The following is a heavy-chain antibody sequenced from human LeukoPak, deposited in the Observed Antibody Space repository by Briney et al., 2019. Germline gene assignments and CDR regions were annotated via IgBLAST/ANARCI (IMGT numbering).Heavy chain of an antibody. D-gene: IGHD3-10*01. CDR2: IIPILGIA. V-gene: IGHV1-69*04. J-gene: IGHJ5*02. Sequence: ASVKVSCKASGGTLSSYAISWVRQAPGQGLEWMGRIIPILGIANYAQKFQGRVTITADKSTSTAYMELSSLRSEDTAVYYCARSSVRITMVRGVILSWFDPWGQGTLVTVSS. CDR1: GGTLSSYA. CDR3: ARSSVRITMVRGVILSWFDP.